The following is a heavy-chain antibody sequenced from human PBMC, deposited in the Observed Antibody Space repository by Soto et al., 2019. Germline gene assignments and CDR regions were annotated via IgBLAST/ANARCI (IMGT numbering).Heavy chain of an antibody. Sequence: VSLRLSCAASGITFSANAMSWVRQAPGKGLEWVSDISGSGGSTYYADSVKGRFTISRDNSKNTLYLQMNSLRAEDTAVYYCAKGLRISAAGPYYSYGMDVWGQGTTVTVSS. CDR2: ISGSGGST. CDR1: GITFSANA. CDR3: AKGLRISAAGPYYSYGMDV. J-gene: IGHJ6*02. D-gene: IGHD6-13*01. V-gene: IGHV3-23*01.